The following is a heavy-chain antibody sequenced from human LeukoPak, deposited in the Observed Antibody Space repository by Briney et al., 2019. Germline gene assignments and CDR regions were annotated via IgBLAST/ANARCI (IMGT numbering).Heavy chain of an antibody. CDR2: IRNNGDST. V-gene: IGHV3-23*01. J-gene: IGHJ5*02. D-gene: IGHD4-11*01. CDR3: ANIFWGTVT. Sequence: GGSLRLSCAASGFTFRNYAMTWVRQAPGKGLEWVSGIRNNGDSTDYSDSVKGRFTISRDNSKNTLYLQMSSLRAEYTAIYYCANIFWGTVTWGQGTLVTVSS. CDR1: GFTFRNYA.